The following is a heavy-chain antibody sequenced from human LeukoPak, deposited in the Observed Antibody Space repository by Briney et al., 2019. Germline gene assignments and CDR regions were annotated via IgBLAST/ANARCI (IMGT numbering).Heavy chain of an antibody. CDR1: GFTFSSYA. CDR3: ATEYYDCWSGYYRFDY. Sequence: GGSLRLSCAASGFTFSSYAMSWVRQAPGKGLEWVSAISDSGGSTYYADSVKRRFTISRDNSKSTLYLQMNSLRAEDTAVYYCATEYYDCWSGYYRFDYWGQGTLVTVSS. D-gene: IGHD3-3*01. V-gene: IGHV3-23*01. J-gene: IGHJ4*02. CDR2: ISDSGGST.